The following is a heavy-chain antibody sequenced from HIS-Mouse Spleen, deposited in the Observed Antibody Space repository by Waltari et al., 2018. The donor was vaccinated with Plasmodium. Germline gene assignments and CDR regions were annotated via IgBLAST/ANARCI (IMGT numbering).Heavy chain of an antibody. D-gene: IGHD6-13*01. Sequence: EVQLVGSGGGLVQPGGCRRRSCAASGVTISSYWRHWVRQATGKGLVWVSRIHSDGSSTSYADSVKGRFTISRANAKTTLYLQMTSLRAEDTAVYYCARGDSDSSSWFRYYFDYWGPGTLVTVSS. CDR3: ARGDSDSSSWFRYYFDY. CDR2: IHSDGSST. V-gene: IGHV3-74*01. CDR1: GVTISSYW. J-gene: IGHJ4*02.